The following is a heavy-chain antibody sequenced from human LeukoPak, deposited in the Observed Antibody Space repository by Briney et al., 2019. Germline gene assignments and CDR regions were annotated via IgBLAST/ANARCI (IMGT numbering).Heavy chain of an antibody. Sequence: PGVSLRLSCAASGYSFSEHYMEWVREAPGGGREGVARIRDKGNSYTTKYAVSVEGRFTISRDDSKNSLYLQMNSLKTEDTAVYYCARSGSYRHFDYWGQGTLVTVSS. D-gene: IGHD1-26*01. V-gene: IGHV3-72*01. CDR2: IRDKGNSYTT. CDR3: ARSGSYRHFDY. J-gene: IGHJ4*02. CDR1: GYSFSEHY.